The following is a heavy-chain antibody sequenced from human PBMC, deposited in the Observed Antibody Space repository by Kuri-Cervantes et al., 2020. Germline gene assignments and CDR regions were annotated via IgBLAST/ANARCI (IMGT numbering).Heavy chain of an antibody. D-gene: IGHD3-22*01. J-gene: IGHJ6*03. CDR3: ARFGCGSSGHCSGSYYYYFMDL. V-gene: IGHV4-38-2*01. CDR2: MYESGST. Sequence: SETLSLTCAVSGYSISNGHYWGWIRQPPGKPLEWLGSMYESGSTYKSPSLKSRVTISLDMSKNQFSLRLRSVTTADTAVYFCARFGCGSSGHCSGSYYYYFMDLWGKGTTVTVSS. CDR1: GYSISNGHY.